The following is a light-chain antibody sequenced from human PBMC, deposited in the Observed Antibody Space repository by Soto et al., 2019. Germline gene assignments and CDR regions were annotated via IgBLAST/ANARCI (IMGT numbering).Light chain of an antibody. J-gene: IGKJ5*01. CDR3: QQYSKWPIT. V-gene: IGKV3-15*01. CDR2: GAS. Sequence: IVLTQSPDTLSLSPWERGTLSCRASQSVSSNLAWYQQKPGQAPRLLIYGASTRATGIPARFSGSGSGTEFTLTISSLQSEDFAVYYCQQYSKWPITFGQGTRLEI. CDR1: QSVSSN.